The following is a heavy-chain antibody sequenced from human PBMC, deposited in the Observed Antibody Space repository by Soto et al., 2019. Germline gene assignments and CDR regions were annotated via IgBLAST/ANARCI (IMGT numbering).Heavy chain of an antibody. J-gene: IGHJ6*02. CDR1: GGSFSGYY. V-gene: IGHV4-34*01. CDR3: ARGGGCGELTYSYYYYGMDV. D-gene: IGHD3-10*01. Sequence: PPDTLCVPCAVYGGSFSGYYWSWIRQPPGKGLEWIGEINHSGSTNYNPSLKSRVTISVDTSKNQFSLKLSSVTAADTAVYYCARGGGCGELTYSYYYYGMDVWGQWTTVTVS. CDR2: INHSGST.